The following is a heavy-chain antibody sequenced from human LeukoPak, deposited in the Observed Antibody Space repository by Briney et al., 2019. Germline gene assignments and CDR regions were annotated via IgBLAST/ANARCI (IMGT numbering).Heavy chain of an antibody. CDR1: GFTFSDHY. CDR3: VKSLWD. Sequence: GGSLRLSCAASGFTFSDHYMDWGRQAPGKALEWVGRIRNKANSDTTEYAASVKGRFTISRDDSKNSLFLQMNSLKTEDTAVHYCVKSLWDWGQGTLVTVSS. V-gene: IGHV3-72*01. D-gene: IGHD2-21*01. J-gene: IGHJ4*02. CDR2: IRNKANSDTT.